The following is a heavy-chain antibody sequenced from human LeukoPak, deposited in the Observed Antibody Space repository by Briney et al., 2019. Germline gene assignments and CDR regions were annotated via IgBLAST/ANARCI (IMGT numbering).Heavy chain of an antibody. CDR1: GFTFSSYA. V-gene: IGHV3-23*01. CDR3: ARHSTDYYYYYMDV. J-gene: IGHJ6*03. CDR2: ISGSGGST. D-gene: IGHD2-21*01. Sequence: GGSLRLSCAASGFTFSSYAMSWVRQAPGKGLEWVSAISGSGGSTYYADSVKGRFTISRDNSKNTLYLQMNSLRAEDTALYHCARHSTDYYYYYMDVWGKGTTVTVSS.